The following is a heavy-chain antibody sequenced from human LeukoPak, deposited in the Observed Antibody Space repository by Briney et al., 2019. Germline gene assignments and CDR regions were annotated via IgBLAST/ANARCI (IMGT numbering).Heavy chain of an antibody. CDR3: AKDLIAVAPSYYFDY. J-gene: IGHJ4*02. Sequence: GGSLRLSCAASGFTFSSYGMHWVRQAPGKGLECVAFIHYDGSNKYYADSVKGRFTISRDNSKNTLYLQMNSLRAEDTAVYYCAKDLIAVAPSYYFDYWGQGTLVTVSS. CDR1: GFTFSSYG. D-gene: IGHD6-19*01. V-gene: IGHV3-30*02. CDR2: IHYDGSNK.